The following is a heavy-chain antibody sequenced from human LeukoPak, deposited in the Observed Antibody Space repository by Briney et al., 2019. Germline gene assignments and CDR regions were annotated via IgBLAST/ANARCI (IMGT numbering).Heavy chain of an antibody. CDR3: ARESVIANDAFDI. D-gene: IGHD3-22*01. CDR1: GFTFGSYE. Sequence: PGGSLRLSCAASGFTFGSYEMNWVRQAPGKGLEWVSYISSSGSTIYYADSVKGRFTISRDNAKNSLYLQMNSLRAEDTAIYFCARESVIANDAFDIWGQGTMVTVSS. J-gene: IGHJ3*02. CDR2: ISSSGSTI. V-gene: IGHV3-48*03.